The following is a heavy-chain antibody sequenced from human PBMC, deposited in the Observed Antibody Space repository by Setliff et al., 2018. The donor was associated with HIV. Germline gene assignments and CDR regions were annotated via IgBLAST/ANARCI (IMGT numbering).Heavy chain of an antibody. CDR3: AVASIVSTARWNH. CDR2: INPNSGAT. CDR1: GYSFSGYY. V-gene: IGHV1-2*02. D-gene: IGHD1-26*01. Sequence: ASVKVSCKASGYSFSGYYLHWVRRAPGQGLEWMGWINPNSGATNYAQNFQGRVTMTRDTSISTAYMDLSSLTSDDTAVYYCAVASIVSTARWNHWGRGTLVTVXS. J-gene: IGHJ5*02.